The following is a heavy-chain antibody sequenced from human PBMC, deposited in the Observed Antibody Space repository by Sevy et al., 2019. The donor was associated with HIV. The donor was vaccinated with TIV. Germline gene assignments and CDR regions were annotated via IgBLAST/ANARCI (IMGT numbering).Heavy chain of an antibody. CDR1: GFTFSDYY. J-gene: IGHJ4*02. CDR2: ISSGSTYT. CDR3: SRDRRNYAGQYFDY. D-gene: IGHD1-7*01. V-gene: IGHV3-11*06. Sequence: GGSLRLSCAVSGFTFSDYYMSWIRQAPGKGLEWVSDISSGSTYTKYADSVKGRFTISRDNAKNSLYLQMNSLRVEDTADYYCSRDRRNYAGQYFDYWGQGTLVTVSS.